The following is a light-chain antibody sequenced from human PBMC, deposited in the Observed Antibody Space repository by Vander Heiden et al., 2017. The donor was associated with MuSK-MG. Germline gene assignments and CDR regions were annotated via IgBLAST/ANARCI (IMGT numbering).Light chain of an antibody. CDR2: DVS. Sequence: QSDLTQPAYVSGSPVESITISCTGTSSDVGGYNYVYWYQQHPGKAHKLMIYDVSNRPSGVSNRFSGSKSGNTASLTISGLEAEDEADYYCSSYTSSSTYVFGSGTKVTVL. V-gene: IGLV2-14*01. J-gene: IGLJ1*01. CDR3: SSYTSSSTYV. CDR1: SSDVGGYNY.